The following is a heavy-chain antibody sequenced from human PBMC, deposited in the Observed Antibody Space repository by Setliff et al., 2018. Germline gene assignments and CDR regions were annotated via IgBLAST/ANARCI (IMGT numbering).Heavy chain of an antibody. D-gene: IGHD3-3*01. J-gene: IGHJ4*02. Sequence: GASVKVSCKASGYTFTSYYMHWVRQAPGQGLEWMGIINPSGGSTSYAQKFQGRVTMTRDTSTSTVYMELSSLRSEDTAVYYCATIGRVDYNFWSGYLYFDYWGQGTLVTVSS. CDR2: INPSGGST. V-gene: IGHV1-46*01. CDR3: ATIGRVDYNFWSGYLYFDY. CDR1: GYTFTSYY.